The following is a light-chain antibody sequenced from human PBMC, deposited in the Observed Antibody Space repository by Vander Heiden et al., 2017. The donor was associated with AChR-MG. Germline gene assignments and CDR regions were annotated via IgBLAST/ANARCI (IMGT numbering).Light chain of an antibody. J-gene: IGKJ5*01. CDR3: QQYNDWPIT. CDR2: GAS. V-gene: IGKV3-15*01. CDR1: QSLSNN. Sequence: EIEMTQSPATLSVSPGERATLSCRASQSLSNNLAWYQQKPGQAPRLLISGASTRATGIPARFSGSGSGTEFTLTISSLQSEDFAVYYCQQYNDWPITFGLGTRLEIK.